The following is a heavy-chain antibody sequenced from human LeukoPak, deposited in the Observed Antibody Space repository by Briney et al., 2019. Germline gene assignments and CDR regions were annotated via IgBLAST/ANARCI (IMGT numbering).Heavy chain of an antibody. V-gene: IGHV1-2*02. J-gene: IGHJ5*02. CDR2: INPNSGGT. CDR1: GYTFTGYY. D-gene: IGHD2-2*02. Sequence: ASVKVSCKASGYTFTGYYMHWVRQAPGQGLEWMGWINPNSGGTNYAQKFQGRVTMTRDTSISTAYMELSRLRSDDKAVYYCARSGVVVVPAAITTNWXDPWGQGTLVTVSS. CDR3: ARSGVVVVPAAITTNWXDP.